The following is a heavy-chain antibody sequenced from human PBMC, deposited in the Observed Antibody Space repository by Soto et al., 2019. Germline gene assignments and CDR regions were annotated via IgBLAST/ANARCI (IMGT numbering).Heavy chain of an antibody. Sequence: PGGSLRLSCAASGFTFSSYGMHWVRQAPGKGLEWVAVIWYDGSNKYYADSVKGRFTISRDNSKNTLYLQMNSLRAEDTAVYYCARMYSSGWYYFDYWGQGTLVTVSS. J-gene: IGHJ4*02. V-gene: IGHV3-33*01. CDR2: IWYDGSNK. D-gene: IGHD6-19*01. CDR1: GFTFSSYG. CDR3: ARMYSSGWYYFDY.